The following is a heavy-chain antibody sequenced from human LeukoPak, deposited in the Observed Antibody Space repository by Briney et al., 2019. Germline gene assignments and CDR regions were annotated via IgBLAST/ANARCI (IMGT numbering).Heavy chain of an antibody. CDR3: ASLRERSYYARGFDY. CDR1: GGSISSSSYY. Sequence: SETLSLTCTVSGGSISSSSYYWGWVRQPPGKGLEWIGNIYSSGNTYYNASLKSRVTIYIDTSKNQFSLKLSSVTAADTAVYYCASLRERSYYARGFDYWGQGTLVTVSS. J-gene: IGHJ4*02. CDR2: IYSSGNT. V-gene: IGHV4-39*01. D-gene: IGHD1-26*01.